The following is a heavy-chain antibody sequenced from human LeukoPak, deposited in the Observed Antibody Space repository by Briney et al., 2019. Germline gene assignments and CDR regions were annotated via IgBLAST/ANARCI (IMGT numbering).Heavy chain of an antibody. D-gene: IGHD3-10*01. CDR3: ARGGSGSLDY. V-gene: IGHV3-74*01. Sequence: GGSLRLSCVDSGFTFRTYWMHWVRHAPGKGLEWVSHIDTSGISATYADSVKGRFTISRDNAKNTLYLQMNSLRAEDTAVYYCARGGSGSLDYWGQGTLVTVTS. J-gene: IGHJ4*02. CDR1: GFTFRTYW. CDR2: IDTSGISA.